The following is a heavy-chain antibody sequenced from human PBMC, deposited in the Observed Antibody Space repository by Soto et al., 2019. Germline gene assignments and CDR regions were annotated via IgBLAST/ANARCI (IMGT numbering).Heavy chain of an antibody. D-gene: IGHD2-2*01. V-gene: IGHV4-59*08. CDR3: ARHVPYCSDTSHCAYGMDV. CDR2: IYYSGST. Sequence: SETLSLTCTVSGGSISSYYWSWIRQPPGKGLEWIGYIYYSGSTYYNPSLKSRVTISVDTSKNQFSLKLSSVTAADTAVYYCARHVPYCSDTSHCAYGMDVWGQGTTVTVS. CDR1: GGSISSYY. J-gene: IGHJ6*02.